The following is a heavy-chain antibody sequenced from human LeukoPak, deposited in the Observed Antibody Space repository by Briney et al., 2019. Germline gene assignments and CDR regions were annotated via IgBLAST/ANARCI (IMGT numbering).Heavy chain of an antibody. D-gene: IGHD3-3*01. CDR3: ARNYDFWAPRAFDI. Sequence: SETLSLTCTVSGGSISSYYWSWIRQPPGKGLEWIGYIYYSGSTNYNPSLKSRVTISVDTSKNQFSLKLSSVTAADTAGYYCARNYDFWAPRAFDIWGQGTMFTVSS. CDR1: GGSISSYY. J-gene: IGHJ3*02. CDR2: IYYSGST. V-gene: IGHV4-59*01.